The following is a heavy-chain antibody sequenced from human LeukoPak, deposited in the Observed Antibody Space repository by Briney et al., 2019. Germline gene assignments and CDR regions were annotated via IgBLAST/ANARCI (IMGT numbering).Heavy chain of an antibody. Sequence: SETLSLTCAVYGGSFSGHYWSWIRQPPGKGLEWIGEINHSGSTNYNPSLKSRVTISVDTSKNQFPLKLSSVTAEDTAVYYCARDALPVSPYYMDVWGKGTTVTVSS. CDR2: INHSGST. V-gene: IGHV4-34*01. D-gene: IGHD2-2*01. CDR1: GGSFSGHY. J-gene: IGHJ6*03. CDR3: ARDALPVSPYYMDV.